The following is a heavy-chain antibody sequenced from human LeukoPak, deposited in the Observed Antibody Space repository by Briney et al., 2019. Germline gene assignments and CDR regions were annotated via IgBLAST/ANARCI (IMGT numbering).Heavy chain of an antibody. CDR2: IWYDGSNK. V-gene: IGHV3-33*01. CDR1: GFTFSSYG. Sequence: PGGSLRLSCAASGFTFSSYGMHWVRQAPGKGLEWAAVIWYDGSNKYYADSVKGRFTISRDNSKNTLYLQMNSLRAEDTAVYYCASLTMVRTRGFDYWGQGTLVTVSS. D-gene: IGHD3-10*01. J-gene: IGHJ4*02. CDR3: ASLTMVRTRGFDY.